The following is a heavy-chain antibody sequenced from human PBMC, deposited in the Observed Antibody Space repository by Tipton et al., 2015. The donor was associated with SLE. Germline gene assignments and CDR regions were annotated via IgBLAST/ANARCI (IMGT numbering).Heavy chain of an antibody. D-gene: IGHD6-19*01. CDR2: IYTSGGT. J-gene: IGHJ4*02. CDR3: ARDGYSSGTIDY. CDR1: GGSISSGSYY. V-gene: IGHV4-61*09. Sequence: TLSLTCTVSGGSISSGSYYWSWIRQPAGKGLEWIGYIYTSGGTNYNPSLKGRVTISVDTSKNQFSLKLSSVTAADTAVYYCARDGYSSGTIDYWGQGTLVTVSS.